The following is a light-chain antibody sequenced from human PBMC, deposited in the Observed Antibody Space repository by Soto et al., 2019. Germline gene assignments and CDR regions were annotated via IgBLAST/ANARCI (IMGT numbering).Light chain of an antibody. Sequence: QSVLTQPASVSGSPGQSITISCTGTSSDVGGYNYVSWYQQHPGKAPKLMIYEVSNRPSGVSNRFSGSKSDNTASLTISGLQAEDEADYYCSSYTSSSTLFGTGTKLTVL. CDR2: EVS. CDR3: SSYTSSSTL. V-gene: IGLV2-14*01. J-gene: IGLJ1*01. CDR1: SSDVGGYNY.